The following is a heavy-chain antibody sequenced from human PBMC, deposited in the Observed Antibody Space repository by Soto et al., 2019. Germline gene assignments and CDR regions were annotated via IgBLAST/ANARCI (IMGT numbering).Heavy chain of an antibody. J-gene: IGHJ3*01. Sequence: SETLSLTCAVSGFFISSGNYWGWLRKPPGKGQEWIGSIFHGGNTYYNPSLKSRVTISVDMSKNQFSLKLNSVTAADTAVYYCARARWYDAFDVWGQGTVVTVSS. CDR3: ARARWYDAFDV. V-gene: IGHV4-38-2*01. CDR2: IFHGGNT. D-gene: IGHD2-15*01. CDR1: GFFISSGNY.